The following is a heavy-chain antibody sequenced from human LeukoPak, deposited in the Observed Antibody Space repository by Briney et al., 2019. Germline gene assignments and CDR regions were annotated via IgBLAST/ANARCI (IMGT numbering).Heavy chain of an antibody. D-gene: IGHD4-17*01. CDR1: GFTFSNYW. CDR3: ARGYGDSIHFDY. Sequence: GGSLRLSCAASGFTFSNYWMFWVRQAPGKGLVWVSRIKNDGSITTYADSVKGRFTISRDNAKNTLYLQMNSLRAEDTAVYYCARGYGDSIHFDYWGQGTLVTVSS. CDR2: IKNDGSIT. J-gene: IGHJ4*02. V-gene: IGHV3-74*01.